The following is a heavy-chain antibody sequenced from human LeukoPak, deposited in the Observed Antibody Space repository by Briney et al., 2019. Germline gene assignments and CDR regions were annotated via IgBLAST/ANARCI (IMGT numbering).Heavy chain of an antibody. CDR1: GFTFSSYW. V-gene: IGHV3-7*01. CDR3: ARDLHKNLRLGGLSLYHY. Sequence: GGSLRLSCAASGFTFSSYWMSWVRQAPGKGLEWGANIKQDGSEKYYMESVKGRFTISRDNAKNSLYLQMNSLRAEDTAVYYCARDLHKNLRLGGLSLYHYWGQGTLVTVSS. CDR2: IKQDGSEK. J-gene: IGHJ4*02. D-gene: IGHD3-16*02.